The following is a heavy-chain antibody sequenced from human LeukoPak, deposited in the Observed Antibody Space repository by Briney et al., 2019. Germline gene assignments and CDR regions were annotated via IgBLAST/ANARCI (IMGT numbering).Heavy chain of an antibody. CDR3: ARVPSSQQLDFDY. Sequence: SETLSLTCTVSGGSVSSGSYYWSWIRQPPGKGLEWIGYIYYSGSTNYNPPLKSRVTISVDTSKNQFSLKLSSVTAADTAVYYCARVPSSQQLDFDYWGQGTLVTVSS. V-gene: IGHV4-61*01. D-gene: IGHD6-13*01. CDR2: IYYSGST. J-gene: IGHJ4*02. CDR1: GGSVSSGSYY.